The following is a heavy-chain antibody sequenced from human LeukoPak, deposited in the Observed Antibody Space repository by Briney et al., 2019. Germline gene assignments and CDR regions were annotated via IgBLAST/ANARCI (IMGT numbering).Heavy chain of an antibody. CDR2: IGYSNIPI. D-gene: IGHD2-15*01. V-gene: IGHV3-48*02. J-gene: IGHJ4*02. CDR3: ATAGSNTQTWWFDY. Sequence: PGGSLRLSCAASGFTFSTYSMTWVRQAPGKGLEWVSYIGYSNIPIYYADSVGGRFTVSRDNAKNSQYLQMNSLKDEDTAVYYCATAGSNTQTWWFDYWGRGVLVTVSS. CDR1: GFTFSTYS.